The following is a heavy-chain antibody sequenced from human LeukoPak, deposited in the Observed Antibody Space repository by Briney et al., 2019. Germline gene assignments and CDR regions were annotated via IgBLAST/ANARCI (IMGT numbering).Heavy chain of an antibody. D-gene: IGHD5-12*01. Sequence: VASVKVSCKASGYTFTGYYMHWVRQAPGQGLEWMGWINPNSGGTNYAQKFQGRVTMTRDTSISTAYMELSRLRSDDTAVYYCARLSRGGPDAFDIWGQGTMVTVSS. J-gene: IGHJ3*02. CDR3: ARLSRGGPDAFDI. CDR2: INPNSGGT. CDR1: GYTFTGYY. V-gene: IGHV1-2*02.